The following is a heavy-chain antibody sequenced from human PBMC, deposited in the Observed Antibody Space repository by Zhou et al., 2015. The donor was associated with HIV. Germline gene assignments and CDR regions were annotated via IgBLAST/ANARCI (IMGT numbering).Heavy chain of an antibody. CDR2: IIPIFGTA. CDR1: GGTFSSYA. Sequence: QVQLVQSGAEVKKPGSSVKVSCKASGGTFSSYAISWVRQAPGQGLEWMGGIIPIFGTANYAQKFQGRVTITADESTSTAYMELSSLRSEDTAVYYCARGNIVVVPAASNYYYYGMDVWGQGTTVTVSS. J-gene: IGHJ6*02. V-gene: IGHV1-69*12. D-gene: IGHD2-2*01. CDR3: ARGNIVVVPAASNYYYYGMDV.